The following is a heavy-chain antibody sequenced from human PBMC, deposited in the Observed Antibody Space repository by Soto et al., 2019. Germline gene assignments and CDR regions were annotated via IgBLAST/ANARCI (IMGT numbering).Heavy chain of an antibody. CDR3: ARSRRVSINWFDP. J-gene: IGHJ5*02. D-gene: IGHD6-13*01. CDR1: ADTFTSYY. V-gene: IGHV1-46*01. CDR2: INPNGGST. Sequence: ASVKVSCKAPADTFTSYYIHWVRQAPGHGLEWMGIINPNGGSTRFAQTFQGRITMTRDTSISTAYMELSRLRSDDTAVYYCARSRRVSINWFDPWGQGTLVTVSS.